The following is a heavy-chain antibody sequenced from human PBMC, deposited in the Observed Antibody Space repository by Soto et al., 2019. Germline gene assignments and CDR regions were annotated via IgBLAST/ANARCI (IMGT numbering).Heavy chain of an antibody. CDR2: ISSSSSYI. D-gene: IGHD6-13*01. CDR1: GFTFSSYS. V-gene: IGHV3-21*01. Sequence: GGSLRLSCAASGFTFSSYSMNWVRQAPGKGLEWVSSISSSSSYIYYADSVKGRFTNSRDNAKNSLYLQMNSLRAEDTAVYYCARDGSIAAAGPTYYYYYYGMDVWGQGTTVTVSS. CDR3: ARDGSIAAAGPTYYYYYYGMDV. J-gene: IGHJ6*02.